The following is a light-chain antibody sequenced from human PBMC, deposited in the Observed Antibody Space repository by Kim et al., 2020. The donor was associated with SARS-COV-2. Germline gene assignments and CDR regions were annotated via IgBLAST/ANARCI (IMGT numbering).Light chain of an antibody. CDR3: CSYAGSYTLV. Sequence: GQSVTIPCTGTSNDIGGYNSVSWFQQHPGKAPKLMIYDVRQRPSGVPDRFSGSKSGNTASLTISGLQAEDEADYYCCSYAGSYTLVFCGGTQVTVL. CDR2: DVR. V-gene: IGLV2-11*01. J-gene: IGLJ3*02. CDR1: SNDIGGYNS.